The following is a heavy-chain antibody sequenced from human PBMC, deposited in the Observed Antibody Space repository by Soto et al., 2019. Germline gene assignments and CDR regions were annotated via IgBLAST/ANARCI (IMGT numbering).Heavy chain of an antibody. J-gene: IGHJ6*02. CDR3: AKASYSSSWYLKYYYYGMDV. Sequence: LRLSCAASGFTFSSYGMHWVRQAPGKGLEWVAVISYDGSNKYYADSVKGRFTISRDNSKNTLYLQMNSLRAEDTAVYYCAKASYSSSWYLKYYYYGMDVWGQGTTVTVSS. V-gene: IGHV3-30*18. CDR2: ISYDGSNK. D-gene: IGHD6-13*01. CDR1: GFTFSSYG.